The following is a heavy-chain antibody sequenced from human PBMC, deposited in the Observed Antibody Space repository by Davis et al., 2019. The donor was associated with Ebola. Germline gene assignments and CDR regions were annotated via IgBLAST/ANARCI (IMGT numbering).Heavy chain of an antibody. CDR1: GVTFRNYV. CDR3: ARANTGMVPPEIDS. D-gene: IGHD5-18*01. Sequence: GSLRLSCAVSGVTFRNYVMSWIRQAPGKGLEWIGDIYYSGSTNYNPSLKSRVTISVDTSKNQFSLRLSSVTTADTAVYYCARANTGMVPPEIDSWGRGTLVTVSS. V-gene: IGHV4-59*01. J-gene: IGHJ4*02. CDR2: IYYSGST.